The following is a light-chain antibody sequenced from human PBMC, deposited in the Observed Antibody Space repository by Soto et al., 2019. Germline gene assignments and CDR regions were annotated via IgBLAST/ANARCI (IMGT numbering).Light chain of an antibody. CDR1: QGISSW. J-gene: IGKJ5*01. V-gene: IGKV1D-12*01. CDR3: QQANSFRPN. Sequence: DIQMTQSPSSVSASVGDRVTITCRASQGISSWLGWYQQKPGKAPKLLIYAASSLQSGVPSRFSGSGSGTDFILTISSLQPEDFATYYCQQANSFRPNFGQETRLEIK. CDR2: AAS.